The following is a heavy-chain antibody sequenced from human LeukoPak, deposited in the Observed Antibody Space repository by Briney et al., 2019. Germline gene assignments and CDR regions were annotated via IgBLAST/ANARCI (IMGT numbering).Heavy chain of an antibody. CDR3: ARSPGVVDRTLNWFDP. V-gene: IGHV1-69*13. J-gene: IGHJ5*02. CDR2: IIPIFGTA. CDR1: GGTFSSYA. Sequence: GASVTVSCKASGGTFSSYAISWVRQAPGQGLEWMGGIIPIFGTANYAQKFQGRVTITADESTSTAYMELSSLRSEDTAVYYCARSPGVVDRTLNWFDPWGQGTLVTVSS. D-gene: IGHD1/OR15-1a*01.